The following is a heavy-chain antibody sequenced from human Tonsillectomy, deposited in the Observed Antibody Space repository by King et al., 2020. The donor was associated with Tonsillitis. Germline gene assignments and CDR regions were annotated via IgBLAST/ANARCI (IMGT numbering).Heavy chain of an antibody. CDR3: ARCYNWNDFAY. CDR2: INPNSGDT. Sequence: VQLVESGAEVKKPGASVKVSCKPSGYTFTTYYLHWVRQAPGQGLEWMGWINPNSGDTNYAQRFQGRVTMTRDKSISTAYMELSRLSSDDTAVYYCARCYNWNDFAYWGQGTLVTVSS. CDR1: GYTFTTYY. V-gene: IGHV1-2*02. J-gene: IGHJ4*02. D-gene: IGHD1-1*01.